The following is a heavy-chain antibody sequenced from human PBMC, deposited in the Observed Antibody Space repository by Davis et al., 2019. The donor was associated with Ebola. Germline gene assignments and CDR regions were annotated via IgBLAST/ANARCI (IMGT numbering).Heavy chain of an antibody. V-gene: IGHV1-18*04. J-gene: IGHJ4*02. CDR2: IRTYDGNT. CDR3: ARDSYPYLLPLDY. CDR1: GYTFINYG. Sequence: AASVKVSCKASGYTFINYGITWVRQAPGQSLEWLGWIRTYDGNTNYAQKLQGRVTMTTDTSTNTAYMELRGLTSDDTAVYYCARDSYPYLLPLDYWGQGALVTVSS. D-gene: IGHD3-22*01.